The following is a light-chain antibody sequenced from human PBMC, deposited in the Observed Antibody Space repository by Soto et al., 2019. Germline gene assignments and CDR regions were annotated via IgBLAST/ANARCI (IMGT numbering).Light chain of an antibody. J-gene: IGKJ2*01. CDR3: QQSHITTLFT. CDR1: QNINSH. Sequence: DIQMTQSPSSLSASLGDRVTITCRASQNINSHLNWYQQKPGKATKVLIYAASRLQSGVPSRFSGSGSGTEFTLPISSLEPEDCATYYCQQSHITTLFTFGKGTKLEIK. CDR2: AAS. V-gene: IGKV1-39*01.